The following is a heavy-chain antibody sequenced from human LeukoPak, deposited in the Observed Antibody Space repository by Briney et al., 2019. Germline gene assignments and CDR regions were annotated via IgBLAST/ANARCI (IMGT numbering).Heavy chain of an antibody. V-gene: IGHV3-23*01. CDR1: GFTFSSYA. Sequence: GGTLRLSCAASGFTFSSYAMSWVRQAPGKGLEWVSAISGSGGSTYYADSVKGRFTISRDSSKNTLVLQMNTLRVEDTALYYCAKLHGDFLPAHYWGQGTLVTVSS. J-gene: IGHJ4*02. CDR2: ISGSGGST. D-gene: IGHD4-17*01. CDR3: AKLHGDFLPAHY.